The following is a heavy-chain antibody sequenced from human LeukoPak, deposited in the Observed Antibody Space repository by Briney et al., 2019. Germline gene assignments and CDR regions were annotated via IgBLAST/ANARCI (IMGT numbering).Heavy chain of an antibody. Sequence: ASVKVSCKASGGTFSSYAISWVRQAPGQGLEWMGRIIPILGIANYAQEFQGRVTITADKSTSTAYMELSSLRSEDTAVYYCASAHYDFWSGYYRDINWFDPWGQGTLVTVSS. J-gene: IGHJ5*02. D-gene: IGHD3-3*01. CDR3: ASAHYDFWSGYYRDINWFDP. V-gene: IGHV1-69*04. CDR1: GGTFSSYA. CDR2: IIPILGIA.